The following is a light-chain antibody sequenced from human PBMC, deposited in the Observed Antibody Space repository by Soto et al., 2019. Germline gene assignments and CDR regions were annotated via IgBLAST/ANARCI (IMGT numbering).Light chain of an antibody. CDR1: SSDVGGYNY. CDR2: DVS. J-gene: IGLJ1*01. CDR3: CSYAGSYTWV. V-gene: IGLV2-11*01. Sequence: QSALTQPRSVSGSPGQSVTISCTGTSSDVGGYNYVSWYRQHPGKAPKLMIYDVSKRPSGVPDRFSGSKSGNTASLTISGLQAEDEADYYWCSYAGSYTWVFVTGTKVTVL.